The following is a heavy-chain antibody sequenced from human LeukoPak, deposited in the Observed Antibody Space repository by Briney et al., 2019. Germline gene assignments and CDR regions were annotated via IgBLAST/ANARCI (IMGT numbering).Heavy chain of an antibody. D-gene: IGHD4-17*01. V-gene: IGHV3-30*02. CDR3: AKVPPTPVDY. CDR2: IRYDGSNK. CDR1: GFTFSSYG. J-gene: IGHJ4*02. Sequence: QPGGSLRLSCAASGFTFSSYGMHWVRQAPGKGLEWVAFIRYDGSNKYYADSVKGRFTISRDNSKKTLYLQMNSLRAEDTAVYYCAKVPPTPVDYWGQGTLVTVSS.